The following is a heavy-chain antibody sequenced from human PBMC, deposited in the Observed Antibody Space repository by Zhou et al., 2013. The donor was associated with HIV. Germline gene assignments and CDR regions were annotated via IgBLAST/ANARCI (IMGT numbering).Heavy chain of an antibody. J-gene: IGHJ6*03. CDR1: EYSFTGYY. CDR2: VDPEDGET. V-gene: IGHV1-69-2*01. Sequence: VQLVQSGAEVKKPGASVKLSCKTEYSFTGYYMHWVRQAPGKGLEWLGLVDPEDGETFYAEKFQGRVTITADTSTDTAYMELSSLRSEDTAVYYCARVISIGSSTGGPMDVWGKGTTVTVSS. D-gene: IGHD2-2*01. CDR3: ARVISIGSSTGGPMDV.